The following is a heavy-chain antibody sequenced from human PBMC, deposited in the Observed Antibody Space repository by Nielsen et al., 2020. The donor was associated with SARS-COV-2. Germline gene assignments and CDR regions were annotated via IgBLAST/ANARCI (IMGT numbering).Heavy chain of an antibody. CDR3: ARAPGWELLGLNYYYYYGMDV. V-gene: IGHV4-31*03. J-gene: IGHJ6*02. D-gene: IGHD1-26*01. Sequence: SETLSLTCTVSGGSISSGGYYWSWIRQHPGKGLEWIGYIYYSGSTYYIPSLKSRVTISVDTSKNQFSLKLSSVTAADTAVYYCARAPGWELLGLNYYYYYGMDVWGQGTTVTVSS. CDR2: IYYSGST. CDR1: GGSISSGGYY.